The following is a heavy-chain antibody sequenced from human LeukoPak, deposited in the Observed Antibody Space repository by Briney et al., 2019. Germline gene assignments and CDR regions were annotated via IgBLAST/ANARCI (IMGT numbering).Heavy chain of an antibody. CDR2: INHSGST. J-gene: IGHJ5*02. Sequence: PSETLSLTCAVYGGSFSGYYWSWIRQPPGKGLEWIGEINHSGSTNYNPSLKSRVTISVDTSKNQFSLKLSSVTAADTAVYYCARAVMGFDPWGQGTLVTVSS. V-gene: IGHV4-34*01. D-gene: IGHD2-8*01. CDR1: GGSFSGYY. CDR3: ARAVMGFDP.